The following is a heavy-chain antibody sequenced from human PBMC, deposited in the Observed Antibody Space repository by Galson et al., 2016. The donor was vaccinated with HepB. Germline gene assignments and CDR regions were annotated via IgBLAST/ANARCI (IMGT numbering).Heavy chain of an antibody. D-gene: IGHD1-26*01. J-gene: IGHJ4*02. Sequence: SLRLSCAASGFTFGDYAMSWVRQAPGKGLEWVGFIRSKAYGGTTEYAASVKGRFTISRDDSKSIAYLQMNSLKTEDTAVYYCSIDRRPYSGSRLFDYWGQGPLVTVSS. CDR3: SIDRRPYSGSRLFDY. CDR1: GFTFGDYA. CDR2: IRSKAYGGTT. V-gene: IGHV3-49*04.